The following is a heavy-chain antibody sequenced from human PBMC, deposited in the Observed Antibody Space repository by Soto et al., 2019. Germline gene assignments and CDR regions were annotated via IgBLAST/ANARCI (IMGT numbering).Heavy chain of an antibody. J-gene: IGHJ5*02. Sequence: GASVKVSCKASGGTFSSYAISGVRQAPGQGLEWMGGIIPIFGTANYAQKFQGRVTITADESTSTAYMELSSLRSEDTAVYYRAREGSRWEVAGRPTWGQGTLVTV. V-gene: IGHV1-69*13. CDR2: IIPIFGTA. CDR3: AREGSRWEVAGRPT. CDR1: GGTFSSYA. D-gene: IGHD6-19*01.